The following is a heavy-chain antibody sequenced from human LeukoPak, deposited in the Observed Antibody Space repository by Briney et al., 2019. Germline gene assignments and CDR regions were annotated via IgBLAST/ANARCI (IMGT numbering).Heavy chain of an antibody. D-gene: IGHD1-26*01. CDR2: INPDSGGT. Sequence: GASVKVSCKASGYTFTGYYMHWVRQAPGQGLEWMGWINPDSGGTNYAQKFQGWVTMTRDTSISTAYMELSRLRSDDTAVYYCATSRGATPALDFWGQGSLVIVSS. V-gene: IGHV1-2*04. J-gene: IGHJ4*02. CDR1: GYTFTGYY. CDR3: ATSRGATPALDF.